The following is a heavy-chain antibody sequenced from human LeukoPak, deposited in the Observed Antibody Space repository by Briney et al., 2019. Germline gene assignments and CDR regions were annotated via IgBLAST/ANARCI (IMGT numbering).Heavy chain of an antibody. V-gene: IGHV3-30*18. CDR1: GFTLSDYW. D-gene: IGHD3-10*01. CDR3: AKDTMYYYGSGSYFLDY. Sequence: GGSLRLSCVVSGFTLSDYWMSWVRQAPGKGLEWVAAISYDGSNKYYADSVKGRFTISRDNSKNTLYLQMNSLRAEDTAVYYCAKDTMYYYGSGSYFLDYWGRGTLVTVSS. J-gene: IGHJ4*02. CDR2: ISYDGSNK.